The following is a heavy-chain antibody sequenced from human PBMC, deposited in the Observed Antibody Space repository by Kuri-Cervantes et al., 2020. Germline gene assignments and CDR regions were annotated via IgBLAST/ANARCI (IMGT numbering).Heavy chain of an antibody. CDR1: GFIYDDYA. D-gene: IGHD3-10*01. Sequence: GGSLRLSCTASGFIYDDYAMHWVRQVPGKGLEWVSGISWNSDNIAYADSVKGRFTISRDNAKNSLYLQMNSLRAEDTAVYYCARAHYYGSGSLSWFDPWGQGTLVTVSS. CDR3: ARAHYYGSGSLSWFDP. J-gene: IGHJ5*02. CDR2: ISWNSDNI. V-gene: IGHV3-9*01.